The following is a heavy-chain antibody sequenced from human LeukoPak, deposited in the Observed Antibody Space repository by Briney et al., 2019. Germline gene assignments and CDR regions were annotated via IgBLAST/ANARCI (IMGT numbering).Heavy chain of an antibody. D-gene: IGHD5-24*01. J-gene: IGHJ4*02. CDR3: ASQRWLQSSFDY. V-gene: IGHV3-74*01. CDR1: GFTFSSYE. CDR2: INSDGSST. Sequence: GGSLRLSCAASGFTFSSYEMNWVRQAPGKGLEWVSRINSDGSSTSYADSVKGRFTISRDNAKNTLYLQMNSLRAEDTAVYYCASQRWLQSSFDYWGQGTLVTVSS.